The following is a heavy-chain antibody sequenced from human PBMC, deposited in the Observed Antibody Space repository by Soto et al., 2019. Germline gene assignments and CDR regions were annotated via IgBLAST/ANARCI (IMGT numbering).Heavy chain of an antibody. Sequence: PGGSLRLSCAASGFTVSSNYMSWVRQAPGKGLEWVSVIYSGGSTYYADSVKGRFTISRHNSKNTLYLQMNSLRDEDTAVYYCARDPDFYDSSGSYPEYFQHWGQGTLVTVSS. CDR1: GFTVSSNY. D-gene: IGHD3-22*01. J-gene: IGHJ1*01. CDR2: IYSGGST. V-gene: IGHV3-53*01. CDR3: ARDPDFYDSSGSYPEYFQH.